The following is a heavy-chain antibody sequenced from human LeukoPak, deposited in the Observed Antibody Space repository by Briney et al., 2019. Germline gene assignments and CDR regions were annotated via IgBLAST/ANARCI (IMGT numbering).Heavy chain of an antibody. CDR1: GFTFSSYA. CDR2: ISGSGGST. J-gene: IGHJ4*02. V-gene: IGHV3-23*01. CDR3: AKENYDFWSGYYGDY. D-gene: IGHD3-3*01. Sequence: GGSLRLSCAASGFTFSSYAMSWVRQAPGKGLERVSAISGSGGSTYYADSVKGRFTISRDNSKNTLYLQMNSLRAEDTAVYYCAKENYDFWSGYYGDYWGQGTLVTVSS.